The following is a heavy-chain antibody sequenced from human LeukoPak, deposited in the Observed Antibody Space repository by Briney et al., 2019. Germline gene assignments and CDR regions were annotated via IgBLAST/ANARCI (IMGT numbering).Heavy chain of an antibody. CDR2: ISGSGGTT. D-gene: IGHD3-10*01. CDR3: ASPYYYASGSFDV. J-gene: IGHJ4*02. CDR1: GFTFSSYA. Sequence: GGSLKLSCAASGFTFSSYAMSWVRQAPGKGLEWVSAISGSGGTTYYADSVKGRFTIFRDNSKNSLYLQMNSLRAEDTAVYYCASPYYYASGSFDVWGQGTLVTVSS. V-gene: IGHV3-23*01.